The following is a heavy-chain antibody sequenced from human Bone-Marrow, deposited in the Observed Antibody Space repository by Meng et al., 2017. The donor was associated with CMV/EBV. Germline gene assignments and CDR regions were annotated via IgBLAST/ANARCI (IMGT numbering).Heavy chain of an antibody. D-gene: IGHD3-10*01. CDR3: ARDPLYYGSGSYPH. J-gene: IGHJ4*02. CDR2: IYYSGSA. CDR1: GGSISSGDYY. V-gene: IGHV4-30-4*08. Sequence: SEPLSLTCTVSGGSISSGDYYWNWIRQPPGKGLEWIGYIYYSGSAYYNPSLQSRLTISIDTSKNQFSLRLSSVTAADTAFYYCARDPLYYGSGSYPHWGQGTLVTVSS.